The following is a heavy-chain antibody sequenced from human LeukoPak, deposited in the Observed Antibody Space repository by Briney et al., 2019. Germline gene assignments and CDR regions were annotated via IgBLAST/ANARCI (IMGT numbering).Heavy chain of an antibody. D-gene: IGHD6-13*01. J-gene: IGHJ4*02. CDR2: IKHDGSVK. Sequence: GGSLRLSCAVSGFTFSSYWMSWVRQAPWKGLEWVANIKHDGSVKYYVDSAKGRFTISRDNAKNSLYLQMNSLRAEDTAVYFCARDESYSSDYWGQGTLVTVSS. CDR1: GFTFSSYW. V-gene: IGHV3-7*05. CDR3: ARDESYSSDY.